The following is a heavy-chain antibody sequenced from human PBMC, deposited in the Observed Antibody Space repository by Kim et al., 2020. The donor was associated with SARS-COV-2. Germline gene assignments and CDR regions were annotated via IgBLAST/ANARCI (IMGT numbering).Heavy chain of an antibody. Sequence: GGSLRLSCAASGFTFTEYAMHWVRQAPGKGLVWVSRIGRNGGGTGYSDSVKGRFTISRDIAKNTLYLQMNSLTAEDTAVYYCARDRGVTAYCHGAFDIWG. CDR1: GFTFTEYA. D-gene: IGHD3-9*01. J-gene: IGHJ2*01. CDR2: IGRNGGGT. CDR3: ARDRGVTAYCHGAFDI. V-gene: IGHV3-74*01.